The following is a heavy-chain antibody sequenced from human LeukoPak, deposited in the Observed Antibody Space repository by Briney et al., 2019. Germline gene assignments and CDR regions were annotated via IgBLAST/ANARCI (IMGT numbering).Heavy chain of an antibody. CDR1: GGSISSSSYY. J-gene: IGHJ4*02. D-gene: IGHD3-22*01. V-gene: IGHV4-39*01. CDR2: IYYSGST. CDR3: ARHGLPNSSGYYQYYFDY. Sequence: SETLSVTCTVSGGSISSSSYYWGWIRQPPGKGLEWIGSIYYSGSTYYNPSLKSRVTISVDTSKNQFSLKLSSVTAADTAVYYCARHGLPNSSGYYQYYFDYWGQGTLVTVSS.